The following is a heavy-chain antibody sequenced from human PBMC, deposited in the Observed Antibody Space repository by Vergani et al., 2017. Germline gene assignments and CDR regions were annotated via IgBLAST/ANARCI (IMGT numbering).Heavy chain of an antibody. Sequence: QVQLQQWGGGLLKPSETLSLTCVVNGGSFTSYHWTWIRQSPGEGREWVGDIDHTGRHDYNPSLKSRLTMSVDKSRNQFSLTLNSVTATDTAIYFCARVNTETNGHLYYYYYMDVWGQGTAVTVS. V-gene: IGHV4-34*01. CDR1: GGSFTSYH. D-gene: IGHD4-11*01. CDR3: ARVNTETNGHLYYYYYMDV. J-gene: IGHJ6*03. CDR2: IDHTGRH.